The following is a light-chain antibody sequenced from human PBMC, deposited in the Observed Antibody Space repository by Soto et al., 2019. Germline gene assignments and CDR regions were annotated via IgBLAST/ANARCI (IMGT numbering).Light chain of an antibody. CDR3: QQRSDWRVT. Sequence: EIVLTQSPATLSLSPGERATLYCRASQSVSNFFAWYQQKPGQAPKLLIYDASSRATGIPARFSGSWSGTEFTLTIGSLEPEDFDVYYCQQRSDWRVTFGQGTREE. V-gene: IGKV3-11*01. CDR1: QSVSNF. CDR2: DAS. J-gene: IGKJ1*01.